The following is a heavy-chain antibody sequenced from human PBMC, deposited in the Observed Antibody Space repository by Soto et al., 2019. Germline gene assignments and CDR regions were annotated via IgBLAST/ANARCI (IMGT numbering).Heavy chain of an antibody. J-gene: IGHJ5*02. V-gene: IGHV4-59*01. D-gene: IGHD3-10*01. CDR3: ARRLNLGSFDH. Sequence: SETLSLTCNVSGVSLTGYHWNWIRQPPGKTLEWIGFAYYSGNVLYNPSFKGRASIRVDRSKNQFSLRLTSVTAADTAVYYCARRLNLGSFDHWGQGTLVTVS. CDR1: GVSLTGYH. CDR2: AYYSGNV.